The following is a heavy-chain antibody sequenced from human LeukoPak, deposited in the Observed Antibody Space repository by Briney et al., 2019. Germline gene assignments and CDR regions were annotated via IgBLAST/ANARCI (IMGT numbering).Heavy chain of an antibody. CDR1: GFTFSSYE. CDR3: ARDYTNDGIDV. D-gene: IGHD2-8*01. Sequence: GGSLRLSCAASGFTFSSYEMNWVRQAPGKGLEWLSYIRGSGNTIYYADSVKGRFTISRDNAKNSLYLQMDSLRAEDTAVYYCARDYTNDGIDVWGQGTTVTVS. V-gene: IGHV3-48*03. J-gene: IGHJ6*02. CDR2: IRGSGNTI.